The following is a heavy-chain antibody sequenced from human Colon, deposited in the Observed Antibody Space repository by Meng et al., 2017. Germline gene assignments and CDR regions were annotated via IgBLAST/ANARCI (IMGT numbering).Heavy chain of an antibody. CDR2: INPSGGST. D-gene: IGHD4-23*01. CDR3: ARGDGGNGSDY. V-gene: IGHV1-46*01. CDR1: GYTFTNYY. Sequence: ALVKVSCKASGYTFTNYYMHWVRQAPGQGLEWMGVINPSGGSTNYAQKFQGRLTMTRDTSTSTVYMELSSLRSEDTAVYYCARGDGGNGSDYWGQGTLVTVSS. J-gene: IGHJ4*02.